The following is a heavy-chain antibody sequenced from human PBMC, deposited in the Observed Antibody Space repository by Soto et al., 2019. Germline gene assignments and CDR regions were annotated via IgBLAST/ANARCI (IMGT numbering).Heavy chain of an antibody. CDR3: ARGGSLADYDSSGYWDFQH. V-gene: IGHV4-34*01. J-gene: IGHJ1*01. D-gene: IGHD3-22*01. Sequence: SETLSLTCAVYGGSFSGYYWSWIRQPPGKGLEWIGEINHSGSTNYNPSLKSRVTISVDTSKNQFSLKLSSVTAADTAVYYCARGGSLADYDSSGYWDFQHWGQGTLVTVSS. CDR1: GGSFSGYY. CDR2: INHSGST.